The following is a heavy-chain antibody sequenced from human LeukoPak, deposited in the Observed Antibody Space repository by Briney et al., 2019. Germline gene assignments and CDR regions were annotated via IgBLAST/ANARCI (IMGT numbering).Heavy chain of an antibody. CDR3: TRPPRTDSSGDY. D-gene: IGHD6-25*01. V-gene: IGHV3-73*01. Sequence: GGSLKLSCAASGFTFSGSAMHWVRQASGKGLECVGRIRSKANSYSTAYAASVKGRFTISRDDSKNTASLQMNSLKTEDTAVYYCTRPPRTDSSGDYWGQGTLVTVSS. CDR1: GFTFSGSA. J-gene: IGHJ4*02. CDR2: IRSKANSYST.